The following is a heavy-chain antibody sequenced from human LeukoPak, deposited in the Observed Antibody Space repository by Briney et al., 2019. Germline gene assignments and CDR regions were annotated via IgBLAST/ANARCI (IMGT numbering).Heavy chain of an antibody. D-gene: IGHD1-26*01. CDR1: GGSISSGSYY. CDR2: IYTSGST. J-gene: IGHJ1*01. CDR3: ARTYSGSPQYFQH. V-gene: IGHV4-61*02. Sequence: SETLSLTCTVSGGSISSGSYYWSWIRQPAGKGLEWIGRIYTSGSTNYNPSLKSRVTISVDTSKNQFSLKPSSVTAADTAVYHCARTYSGSPQYFQHWGQGTLVTVSS.